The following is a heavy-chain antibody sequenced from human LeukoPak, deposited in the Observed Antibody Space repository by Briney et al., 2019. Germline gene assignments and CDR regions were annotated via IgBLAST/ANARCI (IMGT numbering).Heavy chain of an antibody. CDR2: ITNTGSST. D-gene: IGHD6-19*01. J-gene: IGHJ3*02. Sequence: PGGSLRLSCAASGFTVSSNYMSWVRQAPGKGLEWVSGITNTGSSTYYADSVKGRFTIARDNSKNTLYLQMNSLRVDDTAVYYCAKDRRSGWPDDAFDIWGQGTLVTVSS. CDR1: GFTVSSNY. CDR3: AKDRRSGWPDDAFDI. V-gene: IGHV3-53*01.